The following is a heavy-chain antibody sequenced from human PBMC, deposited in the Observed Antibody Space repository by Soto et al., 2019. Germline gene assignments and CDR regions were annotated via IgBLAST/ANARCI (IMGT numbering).Heavy chain of an antibody. V-gene: IGHV3-30*18. CDR1: GFTFSSYG. J-gene: IGHJ6*02. Sequence: QVQLVESGGGVVQPGRSLRLSCAASGFTFSSYGMHWVRQAPGKGLEWVAVISYDGSNKYYADSVKGRFTISRDNSKTTLYLKMNSLRAEDTAVYYCAKDQLRGVRGVITYYCGMDVWGQGTTVTVSS. D-gene: IGHD3-10*01. CDR3: AKDQLRGVRGVITYYCGMDV. CDR2: ISYDGSNK.